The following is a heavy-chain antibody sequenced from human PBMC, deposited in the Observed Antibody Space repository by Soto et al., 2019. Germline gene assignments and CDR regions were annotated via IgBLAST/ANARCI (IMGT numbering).Heavy chain of an antibody. J-gene: IGHJ4*02. D-gene: IGHD3-22*01. CDR3: AILPYYYDSSGEIDY. CDR2: ISAYNGNT. Sequence: GASLKLSCKSSGYTFTSYVISWVRQAPGQGLEWMGWISAYNGNTNYAQKLQGRVTMTTDTSTSTAYMELRSLRSDDTAVYYCAILPYYYDSSGEIDYWGQGTLVTVSS. CDR1: GYTFTSYV. V-gene: IGHV1-18*01.